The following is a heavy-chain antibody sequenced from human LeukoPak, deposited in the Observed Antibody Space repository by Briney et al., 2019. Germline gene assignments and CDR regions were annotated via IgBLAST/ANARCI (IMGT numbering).Heavy chain of an antibody. CDR1: GFTFSSYA. Sequence: GGSLRLSCAASGFTFSSYAMSWVRQAPGKGLEWVSGISGSGGSTYYADSVKGRFTISRDNAKNSLYLQMNSLRAEDTAVYYCARDADYGSGSYYDYWGQGTLVTVSS. D-gene: IGHD3-10*01. V-gene: IGHV3-23*01. J-gene: IGHJ4*02. CDR2: ISGSGGST. CDR3: ARDADYGSGSYYDY.